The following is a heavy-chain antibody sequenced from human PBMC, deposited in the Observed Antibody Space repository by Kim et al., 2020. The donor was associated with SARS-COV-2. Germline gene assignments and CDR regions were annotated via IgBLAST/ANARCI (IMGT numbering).Heavy chain of an antibody. J-gene: IGHJ5*02. CDR3: ARVESTHLRLGFDP. D-gene: IGHD3-10*01. Sequence: PSLNSRVTISVDTSKNQFSLKVSSVTAADPAVYYCARVESTHLRLGFDPWGQGILVIVSS. V-gene: IGHV4-30-2*05.